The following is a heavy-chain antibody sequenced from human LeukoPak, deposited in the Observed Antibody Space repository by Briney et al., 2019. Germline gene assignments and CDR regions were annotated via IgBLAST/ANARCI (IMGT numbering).Heavy chain of an antibody. CDR1: GFTFSSYG. CDR2: IRYDGSNK. Sequence: GGSLRLSCAASGFTFSSYGMHWVRQAPGKGLEWVAFIRYDGSNKYYADSVKGRFTISRDNSKNTLYLQMNSLRSEDTAVYYCAKGSCSSTTCLKTDWGQGTPATVSS. CDR3: AKGSCSSTTCLKTD. V-gene: IGHV3-30*02. J-gene: IGHJ4*02. D-gene: IGHD2-2*01.